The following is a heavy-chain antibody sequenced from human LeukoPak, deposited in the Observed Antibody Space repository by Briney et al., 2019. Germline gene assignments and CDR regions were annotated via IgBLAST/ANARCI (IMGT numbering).Heavy chain of an antibody. CDR2: ISAGGSST. V-gene: IGHV3-23*01. CDR3: AKGEVVVAASESAFDY. J-gene: IGHJ4*02. Sequence: GGSLRLSCAASGVTFSSYVMSWVRQAPGKGLEWVSGISAGGSSTYYADSVKGRFTISRDNSKNTLYLQMNSLRAEDTAVYYCAKGEVVVAASESAFDYWGQGTLVTVSS. D-gene: IGHD2-15*01. CDR1: GVTFSSYV.